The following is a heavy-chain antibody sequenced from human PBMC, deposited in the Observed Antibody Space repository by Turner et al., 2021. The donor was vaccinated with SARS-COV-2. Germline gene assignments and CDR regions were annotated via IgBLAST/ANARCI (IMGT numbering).Heavy chain of an antibody. Sequence: QLQLQESGPGLVKPSEPLSPTCPVSGGSISSNGYYWGWFRQPPGKGLEWIGSSYYGGSTYFNTSFKSRATITADMPKNQCSLRLTSLTAADTAVYSCSRRGLAVAATWGQGTLVTVSS. J-gene: IGHJ5*02. CDR1: GGSISSNGYY. CDR3: SRRGLAVAAT. D-gene: IGHD6-19*01. CDR2: SYYGGST. V-gene: IGHV4-39*01.